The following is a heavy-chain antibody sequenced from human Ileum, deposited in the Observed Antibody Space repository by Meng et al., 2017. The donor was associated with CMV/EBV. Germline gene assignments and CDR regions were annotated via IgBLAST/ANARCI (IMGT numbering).Heavy chain of an antibody. J-gene: IGHJ4*02. CDR1: GFSFGNYA. D-gene: IGHD3-10*01. CDR3: AKDMAF. V-gene: IGHV3-23*01. CDR2: ISGSGVTT. Sequence: GSLRITCAASGFSFGNYAMSWVRQAPGKGLEWVSSISGSGVTTYYADSMKGRFTISRDNSKNTLYLQMDSLRVEDTAVYYCAKDMAFWGQGTLVTVSS.